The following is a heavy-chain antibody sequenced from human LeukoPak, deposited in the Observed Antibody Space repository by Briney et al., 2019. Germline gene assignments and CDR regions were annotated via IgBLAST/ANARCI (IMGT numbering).Heavy chain of an antibody. D-gene: IGHD1-26*01. CDR3: ARDPIVGAVGWFDP. Sequence: GGSLRLSCAASGFTFSSYSMNWVRQAPGKGLEWASYISSSGSTIYYADSVKGRFTISRDNAKNSLYLQTNSLRDEDTAVYYCARDPIVGAVGWFDPWGQGTLVTVSS. J-gene: IGHJ5*02. CDR2: ISSSGSTI. CDR1: GFTFSSYS. V-gene: IGHV3-48*02.